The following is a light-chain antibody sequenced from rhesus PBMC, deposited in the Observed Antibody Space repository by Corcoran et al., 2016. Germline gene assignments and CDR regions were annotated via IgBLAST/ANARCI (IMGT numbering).Light chain of an antibody. CDR3: LQGYSTPPT. CDR2: AAS. CDR1: QGISDY. V-gene: IGKV1-36*02. J-gene: IGKJ3*01. Sequence: DIQMTQSPSSLSASVGDRVTITCRASQGISDYLSWYQQNPGNAPKRLIYAASSLESGVPSRFSGSGSGTEFTLTISILQPEDFAAYYCLQGYSTPPTFGPGTKLDIK.